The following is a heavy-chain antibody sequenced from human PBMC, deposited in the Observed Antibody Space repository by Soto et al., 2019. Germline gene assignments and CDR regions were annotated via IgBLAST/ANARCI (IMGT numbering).Heavy chain of an antibody. CDR2: IYPGDSGT. CDR1: GYSFTSYW. J-gene: IGHJ4*02. CDR3: ARLASSSWIYYFDY. V-gene: IGHV5-51*01. D-gene: IGHD6-13*01. Sequence: PGESLKISCKGSGYSFTSYWIGWVRQMPGKGLEWMGIIYPGDSGTRYSPSFQGQVTISADKSISTAYLQWSSLKASDTAMYYCARLASSSWIYYFDYRGQGTLVTVSS.